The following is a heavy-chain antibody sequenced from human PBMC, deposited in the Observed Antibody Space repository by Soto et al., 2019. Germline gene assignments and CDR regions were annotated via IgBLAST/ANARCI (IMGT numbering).Heavy chain of an antibody. CDR3: ARGVVERLVRNQYYYYGMDV. V-gene: IGHV1-69*15. CDR2: IISIFGTT. Sequence: QVQLVQSGAEVKKPGSSAKVSCKASGGTFSSYAISWVRQAPGQGLEWMGRIISIFGTTNYAQKFQGRVDITADESTRTAYMELSSRRSEDMAVYYCARGVVERLVRNQYYYYGMDVWGRGTTVAVSS. J-gene: IGHJ6*02. CDR1: GGTFSSYA. D-gene: IGHD2-21*01.